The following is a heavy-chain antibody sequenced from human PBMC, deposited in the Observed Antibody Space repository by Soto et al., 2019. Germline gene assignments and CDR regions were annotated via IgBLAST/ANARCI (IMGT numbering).Heavy chain of an antibody. CDR1: GGSISSGGYY. V-gene: IGHV4-31*03. D-gene: IGHD2-21*02. Sequence: QVQLQESGPGLVKPSQTLSLTCTVSGGSISSGGYYWSWIRQHPGKGLEWIGYIYYSGSTYYNPSLKSRVTISVDTTKNHFSLKMSSVAAADTAVYYCAGGNTGDQNTSYYYYYMDVWGKGTTVTVSS. CDR2: IYYSGST. J-gene: IGHJ6*03. CDR3: AGGNTGDQNTSYYYYYMDV.